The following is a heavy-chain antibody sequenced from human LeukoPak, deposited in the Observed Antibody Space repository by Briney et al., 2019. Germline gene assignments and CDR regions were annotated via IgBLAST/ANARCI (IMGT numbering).Heavy chain of an antibody. Sequence: ASVKVSCKASGYTFTSYYMHWVRQAPGQGLEWMGIINPSGGSTSYAQKFQGRVTMTRDTSTSTVYMELSSLRSEDTAVYYCARDTRGYSYVPSFGYWGQGTLVTVSS. CDR3: ARDTRGYSYVPSFGY. V-gene: IGHV1-46*01. J-gene: IGHJ4*02. D-gene: IGHD5-18*01. CDR2: INPSGGST. CDR1: GYTFTSYY.